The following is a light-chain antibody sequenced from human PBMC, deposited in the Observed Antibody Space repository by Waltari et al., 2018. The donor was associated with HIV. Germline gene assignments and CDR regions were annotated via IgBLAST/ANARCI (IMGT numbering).Light chain of an antibody. J-gene: IGKJ4*01. CDR2: AAS. CDR3: QQYYSTPPLT. CDR1: QGISNS. Sequence: DIQMTQSPSSLSASVGDRVTITCRASQGISNSLAWYQQKPGKAPKLLFYAASRLESGVPSRVSGSGSGTDYTLTISSLQPEDFATYYCQQYYSTPPLTFGGGTKVEIK. V-gene: IGKV1-NL1*01.